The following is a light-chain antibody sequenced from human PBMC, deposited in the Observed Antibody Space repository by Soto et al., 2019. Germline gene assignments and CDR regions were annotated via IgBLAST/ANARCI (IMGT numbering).Light chain of an antibody. Sequence: DTQMTQSPSTLSGSLGDRVIITCRASQSISNWLAWYQQKPGKAPNLLIYKASSLKSGVPSRFSGSGSGTEFTLTISSLQPDDFATYYCQQYDTYWTFGQGTKVDI. J-gene: IGKJ1*01. CDR1: QSISNW. CDR3: QQYDTYWT. V-gene: IGKV1-5*03. CDR2: KAS.